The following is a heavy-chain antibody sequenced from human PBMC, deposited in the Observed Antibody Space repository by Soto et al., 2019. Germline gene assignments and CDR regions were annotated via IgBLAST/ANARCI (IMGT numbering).Heavy chain of an antibody. CDR1: GGAISSGGYY. CDR3: AREGYYYDSSGYS. D-gene: IGHD3-22*01. V-gene: IGHV4-31*03. Sequence: SGTLSLTCTVAGGAISSGGYYWSRIRQHPGKGLEWIGYIYYSGSTYYNPSLKSRVTISVDTSKNQFSLKLSSVTAADTAVYYCAREGYYYDSSGYSWGQGTMVTVSS. J-gene: IGHJ3*01. CDR2: IYYSGST.